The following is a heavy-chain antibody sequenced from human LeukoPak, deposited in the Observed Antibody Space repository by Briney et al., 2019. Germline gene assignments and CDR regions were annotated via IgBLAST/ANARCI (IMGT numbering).Heavy chain of an antibody. Sequence: GGSLRLSCAASGFTFTNYWMTWVRQAPGKGPEWVANIRQDGSETNYVDSVRGRFTIARDNTKNSLYLQMTSLRGEDTTVYYCASRAGKPGNTPWCFDYWGQGALVTVSS. CDR2: IRQDGSET. D-gene: IGHD1-7*01. CDR3: ASRAGKPGNTPWCFDY. V-gene: IGHV3-7*01. CDR1: GFTFTNYW. J-gene: IGHJ4*02.